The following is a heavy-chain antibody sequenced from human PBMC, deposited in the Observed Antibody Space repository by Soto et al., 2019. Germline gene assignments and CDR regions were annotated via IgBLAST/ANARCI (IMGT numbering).Heavy chain of an antibody. V-gene: IGHV1-46*01. CDR1: GFSFSDYF. J-gene: IGHJ5*02. D-gene: IGHD1-7*01. CDR3: ARDNRQNYETPAASSWFHP. Sequence: ASVKVSCQASGFSFSDYFMYWVRQAPGSGLEWRGIIKTGGDSRNDAQESQGRITIARDTATSSVYMDLSSLKYEDTAVYYCARDNRQNYETPAASSWFHPWGQGTSVTVSS. CDR2: IKTGGDSR.